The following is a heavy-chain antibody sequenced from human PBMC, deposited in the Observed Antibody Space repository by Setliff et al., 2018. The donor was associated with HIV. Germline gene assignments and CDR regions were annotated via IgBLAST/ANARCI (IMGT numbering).Heavy chain of an antibody. J-gene: IGHJ4*02. CDR2: IRSSGDT. Sequence: PSETLSLTCTVSGDSITSGHYYWGWIRQPPGKGLEWIASIRSSGDTYYNPSLQSRVIISVDTSNNQISLKLTSVTAADTAVYYCTIPASSLAPNWGRGTQVTVSS. CDR1: GDSITSGHYY. CDR3: TIPASSLAPN. V-gene: IGHV4-39*01.